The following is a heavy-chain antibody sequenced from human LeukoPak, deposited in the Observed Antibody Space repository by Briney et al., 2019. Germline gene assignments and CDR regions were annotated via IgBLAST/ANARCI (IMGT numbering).Heavy chain of an antibody. CDR1: GFSFSSYR. D-gene: IGHD6-6*01. Sequence: GGSLRLSCAASGFSFSSYRMNWVRQAPGKGLEWVASISSNNGYIYYADSVKGRFTISRDNGENSLHLQMNSLRAEDAAVYYCARDLGTRKSIAFADWGQGALVTVSS. V-gene: IGHV3-21*01. CDR2: ISSNNGYI. CDR3: ARDLGTRKSIAFAD. J-gene: IGHJ4*02.